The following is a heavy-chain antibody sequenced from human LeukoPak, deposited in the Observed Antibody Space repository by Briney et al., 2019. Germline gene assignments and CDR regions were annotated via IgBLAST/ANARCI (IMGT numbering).Heavy chain of an antibody. CDR1: GGSISSGGYY. Sequence: SETLSLTCTVSGGSISSGGYYWSWIRQPAGKGLEWIGRIFSSGSTNYNPSLKSRVTMSVDTSKNHFSLKLSSVIAADTAVYYCARGRGYSEDWFDPWGQGTLVTVSS. V-gene: IGHV4-61*02. CDR3: ARGRGYSEDWFDP. J-gene: IGHJ5*02. CDR2: IFSSGST. D-gene: IGHD3-3*01.